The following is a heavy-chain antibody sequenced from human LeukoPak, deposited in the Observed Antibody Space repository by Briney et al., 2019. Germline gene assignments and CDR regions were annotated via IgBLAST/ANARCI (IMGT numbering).Heavy chain of an antibody. V-gene: IGHV3-15*01. CDR1: GFTFSNAW. CDR2: LKSKTAGGAT. J-gene: IGHJ4*02. Sequence: PGGSLRLSCAASGFTFSNAWRSWVRQPPGKGLEWVGRLKSKTAGGATDYAALVKGRFTISRDDSKNTLYLQMNSLKTEDTAVYYCTDDYGDRGGFDYWGQGTLVTVSS. CDR3: TDDYGDRGGFDY. D-gene: IGHD4-17*01.